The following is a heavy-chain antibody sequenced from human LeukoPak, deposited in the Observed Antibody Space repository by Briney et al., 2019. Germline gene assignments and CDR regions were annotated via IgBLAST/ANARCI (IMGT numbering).Heavy chain of an antibody. CDR2: INHSGST. J-gene: IGHJ4*02. Sequence: KPSETLSLTCAVYGGSFSGYYWSWIRQPPGKGLEWIGEINHSGSTNYNPSLKSRVTISADTSKNQFSLKLSSVTAADTAVYYCARSVWGFDYWGQGTLVTVSS. CDR3: ARSVWGFDY. V-gene: IGHV4-34*01. D-gene: IGHD7-27*01. CDR1: GGSFSGYY.